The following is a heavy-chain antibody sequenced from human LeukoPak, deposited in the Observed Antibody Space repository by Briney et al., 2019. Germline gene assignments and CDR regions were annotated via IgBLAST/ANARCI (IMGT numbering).Heavy chain of an antibody. J-gene: IGHJ4*02. V-gene: IGHV3-9*01. CDR3: AKDIYSNYGSGSATDY. CDR2: ISWNSGSI. D-gene: IGHD3-10*01. CDR1: GFTFVDYA. Sequence: GGSLRLSCAASGFTFVDYAMHWVRQAPGKGLEWVSGISWNSGSIGYADSVKGRFTISRDNAKNSLYLQMNSLRAEDTALYYCAKDIYSNYGSGSATDYWGQGTLVTVSS.